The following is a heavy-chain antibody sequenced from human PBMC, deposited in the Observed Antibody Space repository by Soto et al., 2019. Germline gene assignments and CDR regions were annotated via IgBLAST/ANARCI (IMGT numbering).Heavy chain of an antibody. CDR2: IYYSGST. J-gene: IGHJ5*02. Sequence: SETLSLTCTVSGGSISSYYWSWIRQPPGKGLEWIGYIYYSGSTNYNPSLKSRVTISVETSKNQFSLKLSSVTAADTAVYYCARDHGSWNNWFDPWGQGTLVTVSS. V-gene: IGHV4-59*01. D-gene: IGHD6-13*01. CDR1: GGSISSYY. CDR3: ARDHGSWNNWFDP.